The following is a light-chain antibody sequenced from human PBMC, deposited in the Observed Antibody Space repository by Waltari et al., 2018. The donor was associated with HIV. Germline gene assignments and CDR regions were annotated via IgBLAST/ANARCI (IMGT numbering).Light chain of an antibody. CDR3: QSYDSSLSGSV. J-gene: IGLJ3*02. CDR2: SVN. V-gene: IGLV2-14*01. Sequence: QSALTQPASVSAFPGQSITISCTGPESDISFYDFVSWYRQDPGKAPQLVMYSVNTRPSETSSRFSGLKSGTSASLAITGLQAEDEADYYCQSYDSSLSGSVFGGGTKLTV. CDR1: ESDISFYDF.